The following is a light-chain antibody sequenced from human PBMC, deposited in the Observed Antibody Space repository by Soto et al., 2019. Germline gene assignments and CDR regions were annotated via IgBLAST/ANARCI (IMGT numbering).Light chain of an antibody. J-gene: IGKJ1*01. CDR1: QSISSW. Sequence: DIQMTQSPSTLSASVGDRVTITCRAIQSISSWLAWYQQKPGKAPKLLIYDASSLESGVPSRFSGSGSGTEFTLTISSLQPDDFATYYCQQYYSYSPWTFVQGTKV. V-gene: IGKV1-5*01. CDR3: QQYYSYSPWT. CDR2: DAS.